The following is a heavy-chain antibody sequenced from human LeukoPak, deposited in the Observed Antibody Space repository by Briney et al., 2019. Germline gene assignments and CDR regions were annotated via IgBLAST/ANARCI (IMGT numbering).Heavy chain of an antibody. J-gene: IGHJ4*02. CDR2: IKSKTDGGTT. CDR1: GFTFSNAW. CDR3: TTHRNSIAAAGIFGY. D-gene: IGHD6-13*01. Sequence: GGSLRLSCAASGFTFSNAWMSWVRQAPGKGLEWVGRIKSKTDGGTTDYAAPVKGRFTISRDDSKNKLYLQMNSLKTEDTAVYYCTTHRNSIAAAGIFGYWGQGTLVTVSS. V-gene: IGHV3-15*01.